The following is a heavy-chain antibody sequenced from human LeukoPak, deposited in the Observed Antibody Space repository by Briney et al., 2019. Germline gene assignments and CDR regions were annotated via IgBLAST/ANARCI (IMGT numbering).Heavy chain of an antibody. CDR1: GYTFTNYA. J-gene: IGHJ5*02. CDR3: ARLTYYYDSSGQNWFDP. Sequence: ASVKVSCKASGYTFTNYAMHWVRQAPGQRLEWMGWINAGNGNTKYSQKFQGRVTITRDTSASTAYMEVSSLRSEDTAVYYCARLTYYYDSSGQNWFDPWGQGTLVTVSS. CDR2: INAGNGNT. D-gene: IGHD3-22*01. V-gene: IGHV1-3*01.